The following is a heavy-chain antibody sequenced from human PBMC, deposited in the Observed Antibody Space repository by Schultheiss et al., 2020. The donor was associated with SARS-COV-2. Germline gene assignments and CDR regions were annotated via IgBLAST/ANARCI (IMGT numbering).Heavy chain of an antibody. J-gene: IGHJ4*02. V-gene: IGHV3-23*01. CDR3: AKDFGSAVSVFHDF. CDR2: LTGSGGST. Sequence: GGSLRLSCAASGFTFSSYAMHWVRQAPGKGLEWVSALTGSGGSTYFADSVKGRFTISRDNSKNTLYLQMNSLRAEDTAVYYCAKDFGSAVSVFHDFWGPGTLVTVSS. CDR1: GFTFSSYA. D-gene: IGHD2-15*01.